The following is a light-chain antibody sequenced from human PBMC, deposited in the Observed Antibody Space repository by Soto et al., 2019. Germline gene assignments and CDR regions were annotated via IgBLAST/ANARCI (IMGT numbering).Light chain of an antibody. CDR1: SSDIGGYSY. J-gene: IGLJ3*02. V-gene: IGLV2-8*01. Sequence: QSALTQPPSASGSPGQSVTISCTGTSSDIGGYSYVAWYQQHPGKAPKLIIYEVTKRPSGVPDRFSGSKSGNSASLTVFGLQAEDEAVYYCGSYAGSKNWGVFGGGTKPTVL. CDR3: GSYAGSKNWGV. CDR2: EVT.